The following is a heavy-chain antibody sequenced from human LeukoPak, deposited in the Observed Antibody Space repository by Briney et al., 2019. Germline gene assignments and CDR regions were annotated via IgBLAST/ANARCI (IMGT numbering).Heavy chain of an antibody. V-gene: IGHV1-69*04. CDR3: ARVGYSYGEESYYFDY. Sequence: ASVKVSCKASGGTFSSYAISCVRQAPGQGLEWMGRIIPILGIANYAQKFQGRVTITADKSTGTAYMELSSLRSEDTAVYYCARVGYSYGEESYYFDYWGQGTLVTVSS. CDR2: IIPILGIA. D-gene: IGHD5-18*01. CDR1: GGTFSSYA. J-gene: IGHJ4*02.